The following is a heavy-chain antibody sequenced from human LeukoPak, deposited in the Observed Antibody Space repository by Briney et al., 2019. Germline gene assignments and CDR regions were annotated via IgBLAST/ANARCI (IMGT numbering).Heavy chain of an antibody. CDR3: ARDFRATPWYFDL. J-gene: IGHJ2*01. D-gene: IGHD3-10*01. CDR1: GGSTSSYY. Sequence: SETLSLTCTVSGGSTSSYYWSWIRQPPGKGLEWIGYIYYSGSTNYNPSLKSRVTISVDTSKNQFSLKLSSVTAADTAVYYCARDFRATPWYFDLWGRGTLVTVSS. CDR2: IYYSGST. V-gene: IGHV4-59*01.